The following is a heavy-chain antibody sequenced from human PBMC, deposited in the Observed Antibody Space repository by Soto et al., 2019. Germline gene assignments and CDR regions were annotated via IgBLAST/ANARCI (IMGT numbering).Heavy chain of an antibody. CDR3: AGVRHPGIARAFDI. D-gene: IGHD3-10*01. J-gene: IGHJ3*02. CDR2: IYSGGST. Sequence: GGSLRLSCAASGFTVSSNYMSWVRQAPGKGLEWVSVIYSGGSTYYADSVKGRFTISRHNSKNTLYLQMNSLRAEDTAVYYCAGVRHPGIARAFDIWGQGTMVTVSS. V-gene: IGHV3-53*04. CDR1: GFTVSSNY.